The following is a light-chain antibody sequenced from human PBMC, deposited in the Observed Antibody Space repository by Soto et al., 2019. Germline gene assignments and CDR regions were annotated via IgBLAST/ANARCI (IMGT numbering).Light chain of an antibody. J-gene: IGLJ3*02. CDR1: SSNIGAGYD. CDR2: GNS. V-gene: IGLV1-40*01. Sequence: QSVLTQPPSVSGAPGQRVTISCTGSSSNIGAGYDVHWYQQLPGTAPKLLIYGNSNRPSGVPDRFSGSKSGTSASLAITGLQAEDEADYYCQSYDSSQWVFGGGTKLTGL. CDR3: QSYDSSQWV.